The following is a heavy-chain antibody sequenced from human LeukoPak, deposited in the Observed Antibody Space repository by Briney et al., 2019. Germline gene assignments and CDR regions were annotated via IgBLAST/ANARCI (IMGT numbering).Heavy chain of an antibody. CDR3: ASVTHPYKMAAASGY. V-gene: IGHV3-23*01. Sequence: GGSLRLSCAASGFTFSSYAMSWVRQAPGKGLEWVSAISGSGGSTYYADSVKGRFTISRDNSKNTLYLQMNSLRAEDTAVYYCASVTHPYKMAAASGYWGQGTLVTVSS. CDR2: ISGSGGST. J-gene: IGHJ4*02. D-gene: IGHD6-13*01. CDR1: GFTFSSYA.